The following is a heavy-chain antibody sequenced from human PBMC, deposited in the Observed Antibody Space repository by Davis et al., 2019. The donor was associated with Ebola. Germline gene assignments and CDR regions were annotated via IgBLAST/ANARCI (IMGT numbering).Heavy chain of an antibody. V-gene: IGHV3-13*01. J-gene: IGHJ6*02. Sequence: GGSLRLSCAASGFTFSSYDMHWVRQATGKGLEWVSAIGTAGDTYYPGSVKGRFTISRDNAKNSLYLQMNSLRAEDTAVYYCAKDEDSSSSLFYYYGMDVWGQGTTVTVSS. D-gene: IGHD6-6*01. CDR2: IGTAGDT. CDR3: AKDEDSSSSLFYYYGMDV. CDR1: GFTFSSYD.